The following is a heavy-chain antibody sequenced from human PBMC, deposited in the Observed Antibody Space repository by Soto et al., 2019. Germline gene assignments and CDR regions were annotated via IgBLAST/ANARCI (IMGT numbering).Heavy chain of an antibody. CDR3: AKETSGDWGYMDV. V-gene: IGHV3-23*01. J-gene: IGHJ6*03. CDR1: GFTFGSYA. CDR2: ITNSGDRT. D-gene: IGHD2-21*02. Sequence: EVQLLESGGGLVQPGGSLRLSCAASGFTFGSYAMTWGCQAPGKGLEWVASITNSGDRTEYAVFVEGRFTISRDNSNNMLYLQMNTLRAGDTAFYYCAKETSGDWGYMDVWGRGTTVTVSS.